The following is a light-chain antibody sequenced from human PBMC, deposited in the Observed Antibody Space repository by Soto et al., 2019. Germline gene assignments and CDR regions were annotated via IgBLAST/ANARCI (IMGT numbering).Light chain of an antibody. Sequence: DIQMTQSPSTLSGSFGDRVTITCRASQTISSWLAWYQQKPGKAPKLLIYKASTLKSGVPSRFSGSGSGTEFTLTISSLKPDDFATYYCQQYNTYSTFGQGTRLEIK. CDR1: QTISSW. CDR2: KAS. J-gene: IGKJ5*01. V-gene: IGKV1-5*03. CDR3: QQYNTYST.